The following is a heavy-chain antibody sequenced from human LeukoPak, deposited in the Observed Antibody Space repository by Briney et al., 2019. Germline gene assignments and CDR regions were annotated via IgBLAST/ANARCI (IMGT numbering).Heavy chain of an antibody. Sequence: GASVKVSCKASGYTFTSYGTSWVRQAPGQGLEWMGWISAYNGNTNYAQKLQGRVTMTTDTSTSTAYMELRSLRSDDTAVYYCARGFGAPYYYDSSGYEADYWGQGTLVTVSS. D-gene: IGHD3-22*01. V-gene: IGHV1-18*01. CDR1: GYTFTSYG. J-gene: IGHJ4*02. CDR2: ISAYNGNT. CDR3: ARGFGAPYYYDSSGYEADY.